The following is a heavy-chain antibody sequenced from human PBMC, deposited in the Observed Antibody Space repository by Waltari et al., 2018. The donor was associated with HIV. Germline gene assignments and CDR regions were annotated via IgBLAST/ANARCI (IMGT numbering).Heavy chain of an antibody. CDR1: GFTLSSYW. CDR3: ARDRYYDILTGSYFDY. CDR2: IKQDGSEK. V-gene: IGHV3-7*03. Sequence: EVQLVESGGGLVQPGGSLRLSCAASGFTLSSYWMSWVRQAPGKGLEWVANIKQDGSEKYYVDSVKGRFTISRDNAKNSLYLQMNSLRAEDTAVYYCARDRYYDILTGSYFDYWGQGTLVTVSS. J-gene: IGHJ4*02. D-gene: IGHD3-9*01.